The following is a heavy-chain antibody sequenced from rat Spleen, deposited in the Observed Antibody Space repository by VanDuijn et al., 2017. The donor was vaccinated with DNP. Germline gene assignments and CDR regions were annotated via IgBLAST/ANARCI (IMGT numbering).Heavy chain of an antibody. D-gene: IGHD5-1*01. CDR3: AIQLGVFDY. J-gene: IGHJ2*01. V-gene: IGHV3-3*01. CDR1: GYSITSNHK. Sequence: EVQLQESGPGLVKLSQSLSLTCSVTGYSITSNHKWTWIRKFPGNDLEWMGYIDNAGSTNYNPSLKSRFSITRDTSKNQFFLQVTSVRNEDTATYYCAIQLGVFDYWGQGIMVIVSS. CDR2: IDNAGST.